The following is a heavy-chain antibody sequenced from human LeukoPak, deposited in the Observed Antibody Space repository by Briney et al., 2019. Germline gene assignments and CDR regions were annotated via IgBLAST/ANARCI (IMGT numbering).Heavy chain of an antibody. CDR3: ARERVWLRHFDY. CDR2: IYYSGST. CDR1: GGSISSGDYY. Sequence: SETLSLTCTVSGGSISSGDYYWSWIRQPPGKGLEWIGYIYYSGSTYYNPSLKSRVTISVGTSKSQFSLKLSSVTAADTAVYYCARERVWLRHFDYWGQGTLVTVSS. J-gene: IGHJ4*02. D-gene: IGHD3-22*01. V-gene: IGHV4-30-4*01.